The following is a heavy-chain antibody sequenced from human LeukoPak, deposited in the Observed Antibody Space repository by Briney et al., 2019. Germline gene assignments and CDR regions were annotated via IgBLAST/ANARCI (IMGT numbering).Heavy chain of an antibody. CDR2: INVYNGNA. CDR3: AGPPPAAAGTPYYYGMDV. J-gene: IGHJ6*02. Sequence: ASVKVSCTASGYTFTNYGITWVRQAPGQGLEWMGWINVYNGNANYAQKLQGRVAMTTDTSTITAYMELRRLRSDDMAVYYCAGPPPAAAGTPYYYGMDVWGQGTTVTVSS. V-gene: IGHV1-18*03. CDR1: GYTFTNYG. D-gene: IGHD6-13*01.